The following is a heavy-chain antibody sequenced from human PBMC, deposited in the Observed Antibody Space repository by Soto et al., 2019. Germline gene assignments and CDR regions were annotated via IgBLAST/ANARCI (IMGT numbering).Heavy chain of an antibody. V-gene: IGHV4-30-2*01. D-gene: IGHD3-22*01. CDR3: ARSYYYDSSGYFDY. Sequence: SETLSLTCAVSGGSISSGGYSWSWIRQPPGKGLEWIGYIYHSGSTYYNPSLKSRVTISVDRSKNQFSLKLSSVTAADTAVYYCARSYYYDSSGYFDYWGQGTLVTISS. J-gene: IGHJ4*02. CDR1: GGSISSGGYS. CDR2: IYHSGST.